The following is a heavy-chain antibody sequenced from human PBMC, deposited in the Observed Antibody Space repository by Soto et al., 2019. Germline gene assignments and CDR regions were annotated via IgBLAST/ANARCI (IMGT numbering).Heavy chain of an antibody. CDR2: IVPIYRTA. Sequence: SVKVSCKASGGTFSSYRINWVRQAPGQGLEWVGGIVPIYRTADYAQKFQGRVTITADESARTSYMELHSLKSQDTAVYYCVRDSGAKLSSSWGQGTLVTVSS. CDR3: VRDSGAKLSSS. J-gene: IGHJ4*02. D-gene: IGHD6-13*01. CDR1: GGTFSSYR. V-gene: IGHV1-69*13.